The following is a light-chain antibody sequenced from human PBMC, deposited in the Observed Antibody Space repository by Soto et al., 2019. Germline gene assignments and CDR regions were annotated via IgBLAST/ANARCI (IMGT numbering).Light chain of an antibody. J-gene: IGKJ4*01. CDR2: DAS. V-gene: IGKV3-11*01. CDR1: QSVDSY. Sequence: EIVLTQSPATLSLSPGERATLSCRASQSVDSYLAWYQQKPGQAPRLLIYDASNRATGIPARFSGSGSGTDFTLTISSLEPEDFAVYYCQQRGNWPLTVGGGTKVEIK. CDR3: QQRGNWPLT.